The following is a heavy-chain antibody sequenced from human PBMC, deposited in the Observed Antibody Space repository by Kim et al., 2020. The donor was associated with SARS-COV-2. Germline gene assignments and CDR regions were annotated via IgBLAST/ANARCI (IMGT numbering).Heavy chain of an antibody. Sequence: GGSLRLSCAASGFTFSSYAMSWVRQAPGKGLEWVSAISGSGGSTYYEDSVKGRFTISRDNSKNTLYLQINSLRAEDTAVYYCAKREGYYVSRGYSGGYYYDLDVWAQGTTVNVS. CDR3: AKREGYYVSRGYSGGYYYDLDV. CDR2: ISGSGGST. V-gene: IGHV3-23*01. D-gene: IGHD3-22*01. J-gene: IGHJ6*02. CDR1: GFTFSSYA.